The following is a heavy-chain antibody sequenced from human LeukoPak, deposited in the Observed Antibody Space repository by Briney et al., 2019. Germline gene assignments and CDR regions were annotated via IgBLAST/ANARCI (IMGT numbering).Heavy chain of an antibody. CDR2: ISGSGGST. J-gene: IGHJ6*02. V-gene: IGHV3-23*01. Sequence: PGGSLRLSCAASGFTFSSYAMSWVRQAPGKGLEWVSAISGSGGSTYYADSVKDRFTISRDNSKNTLYLQMNSLRAEDTAVYYCAKDSTPRIDIVATIPSYYYYYGMDAWGQGTTVTVSS. CDR1: GFTFSSYA. CDR3: AKDSTPRIDIVATIPSYYYYYGMDA. D-gene: IGHD5-12*01.